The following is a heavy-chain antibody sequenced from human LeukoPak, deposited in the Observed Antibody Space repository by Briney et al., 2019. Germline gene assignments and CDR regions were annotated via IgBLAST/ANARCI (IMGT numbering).Heavy chain of an antibody. V-gene: IGHV1-2*02. CDR2: INPNSGGT. CDR1: GYTFTCYY. CDR3: AQRGRASSGYYPEDFDY. J-gene: IGHJ4*02. D-gene: IGHD3-22*01. Sequence: ASVKVSCKASGYTFTCYYMHWVRQAPGQGLEWMGWINPNSGGTNYAQKFQGRVTMTRDTSISTAYMELSRLRSDDTAVYYCAQRGRASSGYYPEDFDYWGQGTLVTVSS.